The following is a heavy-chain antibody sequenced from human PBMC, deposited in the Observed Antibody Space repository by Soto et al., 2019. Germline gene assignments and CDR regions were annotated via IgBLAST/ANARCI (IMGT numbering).Heavy chain of an antibody. CDR3: ARASLTIFGAPYGMDV. D-gene: IGHD3-3*01. Sequence: GASVKVSCKASGYPFTRYSIRWVQQAPGQGLEWMGWISGYNGDTEYSKNFQGRLTMTIDTSTTTASMELRSLRSDDTAVYYCARASLTIFGAPYGMDVWGQGTSVTVSS. J-gene: IGHJ6*02. V-gene: IGHV1-18*04. CDR2: ISGYNGDT. CDR1: GYPFTRYS.